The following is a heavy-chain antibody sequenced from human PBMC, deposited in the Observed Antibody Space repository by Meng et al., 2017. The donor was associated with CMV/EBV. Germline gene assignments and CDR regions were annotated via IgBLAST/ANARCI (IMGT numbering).Heavy chain of an antibody. CDR3: AHLDTAKLHFDY. D-gene: IGHD5-18*01. Sequence: HIPLKESGPTLVKPTQTLTLTCTFSGFVLRTSGVGVGWIRQPPGKALEWLALIYWDDDKRYSPSLKSRLTITKDTSKNQVVLTMTNMDPVDTATYYCAHLDTAKLHFDYWGQGTLVTVSS. CDR1: GFVLRTSGVG. V-gene: IGHV2-5*02. J-gene: IGHJ4*02. CDR2: IYWDDDK.